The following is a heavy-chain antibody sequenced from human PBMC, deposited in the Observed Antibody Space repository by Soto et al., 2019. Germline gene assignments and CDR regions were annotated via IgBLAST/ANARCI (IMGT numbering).Heavy chain of an antibody. CDR2: INHSGST. CDR3: ARGGGFYYMDV. J-gene: IGHJ6*03. CDR1: GGSFSDYY. V-gene: IGHV4-34*01. Sequence: SETLSLTCAVYGGSFSDYYWRWIRQPPGKGLEWIGEINHSGSTNYNPSLNSRVTISLDTSKNQVSLKLSSVTAADTAVFYCARGGGFYYMDVWGKGTTVTVSS. D-gene: IGHD3-16*01.